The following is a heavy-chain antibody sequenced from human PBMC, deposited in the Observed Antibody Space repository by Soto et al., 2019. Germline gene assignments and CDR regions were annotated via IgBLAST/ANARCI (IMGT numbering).Heavy chain of an antibody. CDR3: ARERTGTTSMDV. CDR1: GYTFTRYD. Sequence: QVQLVQSGAEVKKPGASVKVSCKASGYTFTRYDINWVRQATGQGLEWMGWMNTNSGNTGYAQKFQGRVTTTRNTSISTAYMELSSLRPEDTAVYYCARERTGTTSMDVWGQGTTVTVSS. J-gene: IGHJ6*02. CDR2: MNTNSGNT. V-gene: IGHV1-8*01. D-gene: IGHD1-1*01.